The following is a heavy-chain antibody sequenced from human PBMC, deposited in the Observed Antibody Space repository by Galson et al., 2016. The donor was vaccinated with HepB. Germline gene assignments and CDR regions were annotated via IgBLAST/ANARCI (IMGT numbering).Heavy chain of an antibody. J-gene: IGHJ4*02. D-gene: IGHD2/OR15-2a*01. CDR2: ISAIDGRT. CDR3: AKERLGHFDFDS. V-gene: IGHV3-23*01. CDR1: GITFSSHA. Sequence: SLRLSCAASGITFSSHAMNWVRQAPGRGLEWVSSISAIDGRTYNADSVKGRFTISRDNSKSTLYLQMNSLGAEDTALYYCAKERLGHFDFDSWGQGTLVTVSS.